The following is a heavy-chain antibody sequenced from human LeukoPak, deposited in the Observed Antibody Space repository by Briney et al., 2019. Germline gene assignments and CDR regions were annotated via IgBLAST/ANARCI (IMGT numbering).Heavy chain of an antibody. CDR3: ARVGVAIDY. Sequence: SETLSLTCAVYGGSFSGYYWSWIRQPPGKGLEWIGEINHSGSTNYNPSLKSRVTMSVDTSKNRFSLKLSSVTAADTAVYYCARVGVAIDYWGQGTLVTVSS. J-gene: IGHJ4*02. V-gene: IGHV4-34*01. CDR2: INHSGST. D-gene: IGHD3-16*01. CDR1: GGSFSGYY.